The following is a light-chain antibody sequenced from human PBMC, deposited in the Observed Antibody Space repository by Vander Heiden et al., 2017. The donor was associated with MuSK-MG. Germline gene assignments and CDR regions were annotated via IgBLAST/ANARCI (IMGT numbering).Light chain of an antibody. CDR2: GAS. CDR3: QQYGSSPLT. J-gene: IGKJ4*01. Sequence: EIVLTQSPGTLSLSPGERATLSCRASLIISNNYLAWYQQKPGQAPRLLIYGASGRATGIPDRFSGSGSGTDFTLTISRLEPEDLAVYYCQQYGSSPLTFGGGTKLEIK. CDR1: LIISNNY. V-gene: IGKV3-20*01.